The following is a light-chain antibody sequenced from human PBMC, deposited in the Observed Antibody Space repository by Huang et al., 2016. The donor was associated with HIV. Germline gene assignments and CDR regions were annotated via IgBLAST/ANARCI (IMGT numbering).Light chain of an antibody. J-gene: IGKJ1*01. V-gene: IGKV1-27*01. Sequence: DIQMTPYPSYLSASVGDRVTITCRASQDSKNYLAWYQQKAGQVPRLLIYAASSLQSGVTSRCSGSGAGTDLTLSITSLQPEDVAIYYCQKYDSVPRTFGQGTKVDIK. CDR3: QKYDSVPRT. CDR2: AAS. CDR1: QDSKNY.